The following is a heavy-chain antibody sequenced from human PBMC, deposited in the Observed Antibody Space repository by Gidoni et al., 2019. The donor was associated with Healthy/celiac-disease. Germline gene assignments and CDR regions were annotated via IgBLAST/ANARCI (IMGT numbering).Heavy chain of an antibody. CDR3: ARSRDSSGWYFGY. D-gene: IGHD6-19*01. V-gene: IGHV4-39*01. CDR1: GGSISSSSYY. CDR2: IYYSGST. J-gene: IGHJ4*02. Sequence: QLQLQESGPGLVKPSETLSLTCTVSGGSISSSSYYWGWIRQPPGKGLEWIGSIYYSGSTYYNPSLNSRVTISVDTSKNQFSLKLSSVTAADTAVYYCARSRDSSGWYFGYWGQGTLVTVSS.